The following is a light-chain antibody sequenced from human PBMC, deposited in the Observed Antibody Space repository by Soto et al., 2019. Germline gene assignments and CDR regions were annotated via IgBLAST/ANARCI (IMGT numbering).Light chain of an antibody. Sequence: QSALTQPRSVSGSPVQSVTISCTGTSSDVGDYNYVSWYQQYPGKAPKLVIYDVSKRPSGVPDRFSGSKSGNTASLTISGLQAEDEADYYCCSFAGSYTFWVFGGGTKLTVL. V-gene: IGLV2-11*01. CDR1: SSDVGDYNY. CDR3: CSFAGSYTFWV. CDR2: DVS. J-gene: IGLJ3*02.